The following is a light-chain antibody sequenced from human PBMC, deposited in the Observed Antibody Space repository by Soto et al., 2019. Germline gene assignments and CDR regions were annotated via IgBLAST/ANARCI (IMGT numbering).Light chain of an antibody. Sequence: DIQMTQSPSSLSASVGERVTITCRASQSISSYLNWYQQKPGKAPKLLIYAASSLQSGVPSRFSGSGSVTDFTLTITSLQTEDFAAYYWQQSYSTPITFGQGTRLEIK. J-gene: IGKJ5*01. CDR3: QQSYSTPIT. CDR2: AAS. V-gene: IGKV1-39*01. CDR1: QSISSY.